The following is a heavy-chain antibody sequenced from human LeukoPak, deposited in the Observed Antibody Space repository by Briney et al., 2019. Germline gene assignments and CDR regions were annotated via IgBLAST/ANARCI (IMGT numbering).Heavy chain of an antibody. CDR2: ISYDGSNK. D-gene: IGHD6-13*01. V-gene: IGHV3-30*18. CDR1: GFTFSSYG. CDR3: AKNRAAGYYFDY. J-gene: IGHJ4*02. Sequence: GGSLRLSCAASGFTFSSYGMHWVRQAPGKGLEWVAVISYDGSNKYYADSVKGRFTISRDNSKNTLYLQMNSLRAEDTAVYYCAKNRAAGYYFDYWGQGTLDTVSS.